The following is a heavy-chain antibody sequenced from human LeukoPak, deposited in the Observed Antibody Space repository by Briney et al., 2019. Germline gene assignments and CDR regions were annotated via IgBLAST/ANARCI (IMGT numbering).Heavy chain of an antibody. J-gene: IGHJ4*02. D-gene: IGHD2-15*01. CDR3: ARDRGSTVYYFDY. CDR2: IIPILGIA. CDR1: GGTFSSYA. V-gene: IGHV1-69*04. Sequence: ASVKVSCKASGGTFSSYAISWVRQAPGQGLEWMGRIIPILGIANYAQRFQGRVTITADKSTSTAYMELSSLRSEDTAVYYCARDRGSTVYYFDYWGQGTLVTVSS.